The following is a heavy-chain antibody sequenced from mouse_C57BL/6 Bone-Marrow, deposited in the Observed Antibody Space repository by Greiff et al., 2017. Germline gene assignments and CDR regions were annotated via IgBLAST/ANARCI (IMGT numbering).Heavy chain of an antibody. J-gene: IGHJ4*01. CDR1: GYTFTSYW. CDR3: ARDFDYDGGYAMDY. Sequence: QVQLQQPGAELVRPGTSVKLSCKASGYTFTSYWMHWVKQRPGQGLEWIGVIDPSDSYTNYNQKFKGKATLTVDTSSSTAYMQLSSLTSEDSAVYYCARDFDYDGGYAMDYWGQGASVTVST. D-gene: IGHD2-4*01. CDR2: IDPSDSYT. V-gene: IGHV1-59*01.